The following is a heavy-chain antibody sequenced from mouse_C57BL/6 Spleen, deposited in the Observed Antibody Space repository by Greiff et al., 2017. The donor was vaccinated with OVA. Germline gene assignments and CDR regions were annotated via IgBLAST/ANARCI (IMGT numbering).Heavy chain of an antibody. J-gene: IGHJ4*01. CDR3: ARGNDYDGYAKDY. Sequence: EVKLVESEGGLVQPGSSMKLSCTASGFTFSDYYMAWVRQVPEKGLEWVANINYDGSSTYYLDSLKSRFIISRDNAKNILYLQMSSLKSEDTATNYCARGNDYDGYAKDYWGQGTSVTVSS. CDR1: GFTFSDYY. V-gene: IGHV5-16*01. CDR2: INYDGSST. D-gene: IGHD2-4*01.